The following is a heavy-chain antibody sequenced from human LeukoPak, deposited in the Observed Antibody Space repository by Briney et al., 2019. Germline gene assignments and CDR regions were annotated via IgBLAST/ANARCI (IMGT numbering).Heavy chain of an antibody. J-gene: IGHJ4*02. D-gene: IGHD5-18*01. V-gene: IGHV1-2*02. CDR3: ALVDTAMVSFDY. CDR1: GYTFTSYG. Sequence: ASVKVSCKASGYTFTSYGISWVRQAPGQGLEWMGWINPNSGGTNYAQKFQGRVTMTRDTSISTAYMELSRLRSDDTAVYYCALVDTAMVSFDYWGQGTLVTVSS. CDR2: INPNSGGT.